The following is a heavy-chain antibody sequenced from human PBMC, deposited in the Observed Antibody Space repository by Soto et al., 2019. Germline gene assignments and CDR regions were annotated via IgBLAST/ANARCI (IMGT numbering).Heavy chain of an antibody. CDR1: GFRFKSFV. D-gene: IGHD3-16*01. J-gene: IGHJ4*02. CDR3: ARWGTTGGFDL. CDR2: TSYDGNNK. V-gene: IGHV3-30*19. Sequence: QVQLVESGGGVVQPGTSLRLSCAASGFRFKSFVMHWVRQAPGKGLEWVAFTSYDGNNKDYGDSVKGRFTVSRDNSQNTLQLQMDFLRPEDTALYYCARWGTTGGFDLWGPGTLVSVSS.